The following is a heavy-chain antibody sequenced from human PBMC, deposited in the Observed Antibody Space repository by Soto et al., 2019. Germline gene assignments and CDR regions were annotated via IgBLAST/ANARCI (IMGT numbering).Heavy chain of an antibody. J-gene: IGHJ6*02. CDR2: IWYDGSNK. Sequence: LRLSCAASGFTFSSYGMHWVRQAPGKGLEWVAVIWYDGSNKYYADSVKGRFTISRDNSKNTLYLQMNSLRAEDTAVYYCARGDIVVVPAAEDYYYYGMDVWGQGTTVTVSS. V-gene: IGHV3-33*01. CDR1: GFTFSSYG. CDR3: ARGDIVVVPAAEDYYYYGMDV. D-gene: IGHD2-2*01.